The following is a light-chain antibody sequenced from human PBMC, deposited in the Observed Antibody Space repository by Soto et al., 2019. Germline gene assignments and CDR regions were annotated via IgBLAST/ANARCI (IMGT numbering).Light chain of an antibody. CDR1: TVAVNHGHY. V-gene: IGLV7-46*01. CDR3: LLSYNGPYV. J-gene: IGLJ1*01. Sequence: QAVVTQERSMTVSPGGTVTLTWGCSTVAVNHGHYPSWFQHKPAQPPRPLIYDTPNTPSWTPARFSGSLLDGKAALPLSPPPPEHAAAYYCLLSYNGPYVFGTGTKGTVL. CDR2: DTP.